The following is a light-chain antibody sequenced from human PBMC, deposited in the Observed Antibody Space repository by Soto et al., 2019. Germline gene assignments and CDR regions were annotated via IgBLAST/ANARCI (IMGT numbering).Light chain of an antibody. CDR3: AAWDDSLNGNYV. J-gene: IGLJ1*01. V-gene: IGLV1-44*01. CDR2: SDN. CDR1: SSNIGSNT. Sequence: QSVLTQSPSASGTPGQRVTISCSGSSSNIGSNTVNWYQQLPGTAPKLLIHSDNQRPSGVPDRFSGSKSGTSASLAISGLQSADEADYYCAAWDDSLNGNYVFGTGTKLTVL.